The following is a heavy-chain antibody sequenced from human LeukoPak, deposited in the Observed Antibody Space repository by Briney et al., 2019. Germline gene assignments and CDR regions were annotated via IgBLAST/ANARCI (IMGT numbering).Heavy chain of an antibody. CDR1: GGSISSSSYY. D-gene: IGHD1-26*01. CDR3: ARGANWFDP. V-gene: IGHV4-39*01. Sequence: SETLSLTCTVSGGSISSSSYYWGWIRQPPGKGLEWIGSIYYSGSTYYNPSLKSRVTISVDTSKNQFSLKLSSVTAADTAVYYCARGANWFDPWGQGTLVTVSS. CDR2: IYYSGST. J-gene: IGHJ5*02.